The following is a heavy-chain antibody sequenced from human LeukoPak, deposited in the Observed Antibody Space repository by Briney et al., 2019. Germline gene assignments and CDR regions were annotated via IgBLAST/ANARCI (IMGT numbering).Heavy chain of an antibody. V-gene: IGHV3-23*01. CDR3: AKGLARGFDP. CDR1: GFTFNSYA. CDR2: ISTTGDRT. J-gene: IGHJ5*02. Sequence: GGSLRLSCAASGFTFNSYAMIWVRQAPGKGLESISSISTTGDRTYYADSVKGRFAISRDNSKNTLYLQMNNLRAEDTAVYYCAKGLARGFDPWGQGTLVTVSS.